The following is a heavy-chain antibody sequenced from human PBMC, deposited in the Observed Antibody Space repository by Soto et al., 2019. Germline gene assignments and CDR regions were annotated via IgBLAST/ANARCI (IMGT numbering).Heavy chain of an antibody. CDR3: ARDKATPTLNWFDP. CDR2: IYYRGST. V-gene: IGHV4-59*01. D-gene: IGHD5-12*01. Sequence: YETLSLTGSVAGGSISSYYWSWSPQPTGKGLEWIGYIYYRGSTNYNPSLKSRVTISVDTSKNLFSLKLSSVTAADTAVYYCARDKATPTLNWFDPLDQGTLVTVSS. CDR1: GGSISSYY. J-gene: IGHJ5*02.